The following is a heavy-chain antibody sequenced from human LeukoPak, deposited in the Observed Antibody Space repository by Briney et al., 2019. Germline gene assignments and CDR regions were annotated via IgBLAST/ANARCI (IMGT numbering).Heavy chain of an antibody. Sequence: GGSLRLSCAASGFTFSKYGFHWVRQAPGKGLEWLAVIWFDGSKSHYADSVRGRFTISRDNSKNTVYMQMNGLRGEDTAVYYCARHDLVVPSGQSRFDYWGQGTLVTVSS. V-gene: IGHV3-33*01. CDR3: ARHDLVVPSGQSRFDY. J-gene: IGHJ4*02. CDR1: GFTFSKYG. D-gene: IGHD2-2*01. CDR2: IWFDGSKS.